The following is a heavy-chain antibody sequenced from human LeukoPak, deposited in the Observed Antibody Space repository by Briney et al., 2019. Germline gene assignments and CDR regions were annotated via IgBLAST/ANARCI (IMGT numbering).Heavy chain of an antibody. CDR1: GGSLSGYY. Sequence: PSETLSLTCAVYGGSLSGYYWSWIRQPPGKGLEWIGEINHSGSTNYNPSLKSRVTISVDTSKNQFSLKLSSVTAADTAVYYCARLGSGSYNGVHFDYWGQGTLVTVSS. J-gene: IGHJ4*02. D-gene: IGHD1-26*01. CDR3: ARLGSGSYNGVHFDY. V-gene: IGHV4-34*01. CDR2: INHSGST.